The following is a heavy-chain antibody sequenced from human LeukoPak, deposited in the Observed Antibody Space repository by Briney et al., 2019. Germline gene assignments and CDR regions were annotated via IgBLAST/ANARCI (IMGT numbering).Heavy chain of an antibody. Sequence: PGGSLRLSCAASGFTFSDYYMSWIRQAPGKGLEWVSYISSSGSTIYYADSVKGRFTISRDNAKNSLYLQMNSLRAEDTAVYYCAKEQDYYGSGSYPPDDYWGQGTLVTVSS. J-gene: IGHJ4*02. D-gene: IGHD3-10*01. CDR1: GFTFSDYY. CDR2: ISSSGSTI. CDR3: AKEQDYYGSGSYPPDDY. V-gene: IGHV3-11*04.